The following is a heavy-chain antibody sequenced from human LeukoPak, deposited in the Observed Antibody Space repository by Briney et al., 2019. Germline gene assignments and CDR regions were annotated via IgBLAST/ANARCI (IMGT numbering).Heavy chain of an antibody. CDR3: VRDGGVSGYDLLDY. V-gene: IGHV3-7*01. D-gene: IGHD5-12*01. J-gene: IGHJ4*02. CDR2: INQDGSEE. CDR1: GFTFSNYW. Sequence: GGSLRLSCAASGFTFSNYWMTWVRQAPGKGLEWVAHINQDGSEEHYMDSVKARFTISRDNAKNSLSLQMNSLRAEDTAVYYCVRDGGVSGYDLLDYWGQGTLVSVSS.